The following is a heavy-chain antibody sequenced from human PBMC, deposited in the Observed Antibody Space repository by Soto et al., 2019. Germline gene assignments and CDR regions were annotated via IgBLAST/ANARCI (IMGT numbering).Heavy chain of an antibody. CDR2: VKEDESEK. CDR3: ATVRNIAAAGTVYFDF. D-gene: IGHD6-13*01. Sequence: GGSLRLSCAVSGFTFNKYWMSWVRQAPRKGLEWVANVKEDESEKFYVDSVKGRFTISRDNTWNSLYLQMNSLRAEDTAVYYCATVRNIAAAGTVYFDFWGQGTLVTVSS. V-gene: IGHV3-7*01. CDR1: GFTFNKYW. J-gene: IGHJ4*02.